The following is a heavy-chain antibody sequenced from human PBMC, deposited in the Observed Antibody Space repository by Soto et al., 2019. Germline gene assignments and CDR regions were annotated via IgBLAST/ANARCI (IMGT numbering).Heavy chain of an antibody. J-gene: IGHJ4*02. V-gene: IGHV1-8*01. CDR2: MNPDSGNT. Sequence: QVQLVQSGAEVRTPGASVKVSCKASGYTFTSYDINWVRQATGQGPEWMGWMNPDSGNTGYVQKFQGRVTMTRNTAISTAYMELSSLRSEDTAVYYCARSVGGSNVNFDYWGQGNLVTVSS. CDR1: GYTFTSYD. CDR3: ARSVGGSNVNFDY. D-gene: IGHD3-10*01.